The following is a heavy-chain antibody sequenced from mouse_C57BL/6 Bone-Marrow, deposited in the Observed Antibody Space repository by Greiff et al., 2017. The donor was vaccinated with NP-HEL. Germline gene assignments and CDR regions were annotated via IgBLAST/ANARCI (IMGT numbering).Heavy chain of an antibody. D-gene: IGHD1-1*01. V-gene: IGHV1-78*01. CDR2: IYPRDGST. CDR1: GYTFTDHT. J-gene: IGHJ2*01. CDR3: AREENYYGSSPYFDY. Sequence: VKLQESDAELVKPGASVKISCKASGYTFTDHTIHWMKQRPEQGLEWIGYIYPRDGSTKYNEKFKGKATLTADKSSSTAYMQLNSLTSEDSAVYFCAREENYYGSSPYFDYWGQGTTLTVSS.